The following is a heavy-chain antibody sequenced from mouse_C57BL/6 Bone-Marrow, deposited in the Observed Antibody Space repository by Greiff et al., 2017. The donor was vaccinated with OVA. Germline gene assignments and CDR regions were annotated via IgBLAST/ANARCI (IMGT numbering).Heavy chain of an antibody. D-gene: IGHD1-1*01. CDR3: ARYYYGSSYDWYFDV. Sequence: EVKLMESGPGLAKPSQTLSLTCSVTGYSITSDYWNWIRKFPGNKLEYMGYISSSGSTYYNPSLKSRISITRDTSKNQYYLQLNSVTTEDTATYYCARYYYGSSYDWYFDVWGTGTTVTVSS. CDR1: GYSITSDY. CDR2: ISSSGST. J-gene: IGHJ1*03. V-gene: IGHV3-8*01.